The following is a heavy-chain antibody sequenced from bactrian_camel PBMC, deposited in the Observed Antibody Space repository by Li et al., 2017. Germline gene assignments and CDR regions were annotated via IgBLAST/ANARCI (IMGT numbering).Heavy chain of an antibody. Sequence: QLVESGGGLVQPGGSLRLSCAASGFTFSSSDMSWVRQAPGKGLEWVSSIYSGDGNTYYGDSAKGRFSLSRDTAKRTLYPQMNSLESEDTARYYCATGSGSHWGQGTQVTVS. J-gene: IGHJ4*01. CDR1: GFTFSSSD. CDR2: IYSGDGNT. CDR3: ATGSGSH. V-gene: IGHV3-2*01. D-gene: IGHD6*01.